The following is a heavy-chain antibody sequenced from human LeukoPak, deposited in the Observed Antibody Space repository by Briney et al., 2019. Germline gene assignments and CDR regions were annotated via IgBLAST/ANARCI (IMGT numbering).Heavy chain of an antibody. Sequence: SETLSLTCAVYGGSFSGYYWSWIRQPPGKGLEWIGSIFHSGSTYYNASLKSRVTISVDTSKNHFSLRLSSVTAADTAVYYCARGRYDYFGIRGADSFDIWGQGTMVTVSS. CDR1: GGSFSGYY. V-gene: IGHV4-34*01. J-gene: IGHJ3*02. CDR3: ARGRYDYFGIRGADSFDI. CDR2: IFHSGST. D-gene: IGHD5-12*01.